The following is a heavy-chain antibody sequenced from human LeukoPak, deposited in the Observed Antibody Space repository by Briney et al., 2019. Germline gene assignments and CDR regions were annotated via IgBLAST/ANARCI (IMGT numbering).Heavy chain of an antibody. V-gene: IGHV1-46*01. CDR2: INPSGGAT. CDR1: GYTFTNYH. D-gene: IGHD3-22*01. Sequence: ASVKVSCKASGYTFTNYHMHWVRQAPGQGLEWMGIINPSGGATTYAQKFQGRITMTRDMSTTTIYMELDKLTSDDTAVYYCARDHHRRLYDSQARDTFDIWGQGTMVTVSS. J-gene: IGHJ3*02. CDR3: ARDHHRRLYDSQARDTFDI.